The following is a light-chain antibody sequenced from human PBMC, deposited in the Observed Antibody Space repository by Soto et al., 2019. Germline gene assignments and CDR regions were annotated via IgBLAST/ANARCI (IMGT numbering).Light chain of an antibody. CDR2: EDI. CDR3: CSYAGGTSVV. Sequence: QSVLTQPASVSGSLGQSITISCTGSSSGVGRYNLVSWYQQHPGKAPKLLIYEDIERPSGVSNRFSGSKSGNTASLTISGLQTEDEADYYCCSYAGGTSVVFGGGTKLTVL. J-gene: IGLJ2*01. CDR1: SSGVGRYNL. V-gene: IGLV2-23*01.